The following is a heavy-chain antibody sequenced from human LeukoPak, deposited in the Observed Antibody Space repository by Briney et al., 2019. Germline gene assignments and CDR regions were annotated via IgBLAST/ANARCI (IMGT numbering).Heavy chain of an antibody. D-gene: IGHD2-2*01. CDR1: GFTFSSYG. CDR3: ARDLQDIVVVPAAIRGSWFDP. Sequence: GGSLRLSCAASGFTFSSYGMHWVRQAPGKGLEWVAVIWYDGSNKYYADSVKGRFTISRDNSKNTMYLQMKSLRAEDTAVYYCARDLQDIVVVPAAIRGSWFDPWGQGTLVTVSS. V-gene: IGHV3-33*01. J-gene: IGHJ5*02. CDR2: IWYDGSNK.